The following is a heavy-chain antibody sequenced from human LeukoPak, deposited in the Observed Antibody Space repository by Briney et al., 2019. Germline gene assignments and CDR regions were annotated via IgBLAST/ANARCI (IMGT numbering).Heavy chain of an antibody. Sequence: PGGSLRLSCAASGFTFSSYGMHWVRQAPGKGLEWVAVISYDGSNKYYADSVKGRFTISRDNSKNTLFLQMNSLRAEDTAVYYCTTIMRHTSGYYSLWYLDLWGRGTLVTVSS. CDR1: GFTFSSYG. V-gene: IGHV3-30*03. CDR2: ISYDGSNK. D-gene: IGHD3-22*01. CDR3: TTIMRHTSGYYSLWYLDL. J-gene: IGHJ2*01.